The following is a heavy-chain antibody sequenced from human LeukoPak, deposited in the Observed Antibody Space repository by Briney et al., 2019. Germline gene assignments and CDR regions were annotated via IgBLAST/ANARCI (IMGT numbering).Heavy chain of an antibody. Sequence: GGSLRLSCAASGFTFSSYDMHWVRHATGKGLEWVSAIGTAGDTYYPGSVKGRFTISRENAKNSLYLQMNSLRAGDTAVYYCARGSLYYYGMDVWGQGTTVTVSS. V-gene: IGHV3-13*01. J-gene: IGHJ6*02. CDR2: IGTAGDT. CDR1: GFTFSSYD. CDR3: ARGSLYYYGMDV.